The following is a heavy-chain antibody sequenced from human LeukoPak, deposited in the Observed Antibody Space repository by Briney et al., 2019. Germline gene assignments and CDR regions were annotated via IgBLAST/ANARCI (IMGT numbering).Heavy chain of an antibody. Sequence: GKSLRLSCAASGFTFNSYPMNWARQAPGKGLEWVAVTSSDGSNQYYAGSVKGRFTISRDNSKSTLSLQMNSLRDEDTAVYYCARDNWGWDYWGQGTLVAVSS. D-gene: IGHD7-27*01. CDR1: GFTFNSYP. J-gene: IGHJ4*02. V-gene: IGHV3-30*01. CDR2: TSSDGSNQ. CDR3: ARDNWGWDY.